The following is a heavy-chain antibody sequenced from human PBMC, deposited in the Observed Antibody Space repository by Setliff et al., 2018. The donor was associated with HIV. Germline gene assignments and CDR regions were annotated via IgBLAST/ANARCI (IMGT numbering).Heavy chain of an antibody. J-gene: IGHJ4*02. CDR3: ATVWTAGSLFY. D-gene: IGHD6-13*01. CDR2: IYSSGRT. Sequence: SETLSLTCTVSGGSISSGSYYWSWIRQPAGKGLEWIGHIYSSGRTYYNPSLKSRVTISVDTSKNQFSLKLTSVTAADTAVYYCATVWTAGSLFYWGQGTLVTVSS. V-gene: IGHV4-61*09. CDR1: GGSISSGSYY.